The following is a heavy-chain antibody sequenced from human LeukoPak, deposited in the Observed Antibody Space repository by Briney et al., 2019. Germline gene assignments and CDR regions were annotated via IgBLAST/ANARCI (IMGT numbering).Heavy chain of an antibody. CDR3: ASARTGYYDSSGHY. V-gene: IGHV3-30*04. J-gene: IGHJ4*02. D-gene: IGHD3-22*01. CDR1: GFTFSSYA. Sequence: GGSLRLSCAASGFTFSSYAMHWVRQAPGKRLEWVAVISYDGSNKYYADSVKGRFTISRDNSKNTLYLQMNSLRAEDTAVYYCASARTGYYDSSGHYWGQGTLVTVSS. CDR2: ISYDGSNK.